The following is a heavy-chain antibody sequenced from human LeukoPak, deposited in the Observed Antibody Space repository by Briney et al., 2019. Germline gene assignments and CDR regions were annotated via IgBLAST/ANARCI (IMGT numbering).Heavy chain of an antibody. CDR2: INHSGST. D-gene: IGHD3-10*01. CDR3: ARAPLYYYGSGSYYNGNGFDY. V-gene: IGHV4-34*01. CDR1: GGSFSGYY. Sequence: SETLSLTCAVYGGSFSGYYWSWIRQPPGKGLEWIGEINHSGSTNYNPSLKSRVTISVDTSKNQFSLKLSSVTAADTAVYYCARAPLYYYGSGSYYNGNGFDYWGQGTLVTVSS. J-gene: IGHJ4*02.